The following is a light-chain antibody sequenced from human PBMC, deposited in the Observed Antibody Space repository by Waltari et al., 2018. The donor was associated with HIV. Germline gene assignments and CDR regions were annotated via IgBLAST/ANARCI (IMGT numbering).Light chain of an antibody. J-gene: IGLJ3*02. CDR3: ASWDDKLDGWV. CDR2: NNV. CDR1: YSNIGSNT. V-gene: IGLV1-44*01. Sequence: QSLLPQPPSASGTPGQRVPISCSGSYSNIGSNTLNCHQQLPGSAPRALIYNNVNRPSGVPYRFSGSKSGTSAALTISGLQSEDQGDYYCASWDDKLDGWVFGGGTRLTVL.